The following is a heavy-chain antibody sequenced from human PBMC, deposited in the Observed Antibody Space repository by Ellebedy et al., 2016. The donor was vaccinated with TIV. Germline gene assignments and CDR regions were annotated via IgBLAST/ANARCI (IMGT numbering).Heavy chain of an antibody. CDR3: ARDLYGSYYDTGLWYYYGMDV. Sequence: PGGSLRLSCAASGFTFSSYSMNWVRQAPGKGLEWVSSISSSSSYIYYADSVKGRFTISRDNAKNSLYLQMNSLRAEDTAVYYCARDLYGSYYDTGLWYYYGMDVWGQGTTVTVSS. J-gene: IGHJ6*02. CDR1: GFTFSSYS. V-gene: IGHV3-21*01. CDR2: ISSSSSYI. D-gene: IGHD3-9*01.